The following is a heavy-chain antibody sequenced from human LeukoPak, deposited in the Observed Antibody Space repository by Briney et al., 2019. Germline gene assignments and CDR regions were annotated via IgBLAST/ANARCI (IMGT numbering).Heavy chain of an antibody. J-gene: IGHJ4*02. D-gene: IGHD6-19*01. CDR3: ARLSSSGWYGDY. CDR1: GYSFTSYL. V-gene: IGHV5-51*01. Sequence: ESLKFSCQGSGYSFTSYLIGWVRQIPGKGLEWMWIIYPGDSDTRYSPSFRGQVTISADKSLSTAYLQWSSLKASDTAMYYCARLSSSGWYGDYWGQGTLVTVSS. CDR2: IYPGDSDT.